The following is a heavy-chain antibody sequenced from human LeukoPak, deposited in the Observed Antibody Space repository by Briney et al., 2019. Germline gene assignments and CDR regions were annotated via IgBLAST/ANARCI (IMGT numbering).Heavy chain of an antibody. CDR2: ISAYNGNT. CDR3: AREFRGGDPFDY. V-gene: IGHV1-18*04. J-gene: IGHJ4*02. CDR1: GYTFTGYY. D-gene: IGHD3-16*01. Sequence: ASVKVSCKASGYTFTGYYMHWVRQAPGQGLEWMGWISAYNGNTNYAQKLQGRVTMTTDTSTSTAYMELRILRSDDTAVYYCAREFRGGDPFDYWGQGTLVTVSS.